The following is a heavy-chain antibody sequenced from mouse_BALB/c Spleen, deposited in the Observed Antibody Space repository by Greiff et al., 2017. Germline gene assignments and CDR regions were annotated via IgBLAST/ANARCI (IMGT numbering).Heavy chain of an antibody. CDR1: GFTFSNYW. D-gene: IGHD2-14*01. J-gene: IGHJ4*01. CDR2: IRLKSNNYAT. V-gene: IGHV6-6*02. Sequence: EVKLVESGGGLVQPGGSMKLSCVASGFTFSNYWMNWVRQSPEKGLEWVAEIRLKSNNYATHYAESVKGRFTISRDDSKSSVYLQMNNLRAEDTGIYYCTQYRTGAMDYWGQGTSVTVSS. CDR3: TQYRTGAMDY.